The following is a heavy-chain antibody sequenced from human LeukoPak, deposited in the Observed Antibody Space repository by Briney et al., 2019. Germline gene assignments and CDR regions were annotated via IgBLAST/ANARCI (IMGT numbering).Heavy chain of an antibody. CDR2: ISCDAKNK. V-gene: IGHV3-30*18. CDR1: GFTFSRYG. CDR3: VKDWGNCFASGSSYFDY. J-gene: IGHJ4*02. Sequence: GRSLRLSCAASGFTFSRYGMHWVRQAPGKGLEWVAAISCDAKNKYYPDSVKGRFTISRDNSKNTLYLQMNSLRAEDTAVYYCVKDWGNCFASGSSYFDYWGQGTPVTVSS. D-gene: IGHD3-10*01.